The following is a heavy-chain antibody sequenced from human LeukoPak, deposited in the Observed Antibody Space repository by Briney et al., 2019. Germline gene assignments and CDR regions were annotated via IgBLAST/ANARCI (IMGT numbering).Heavy chain of an antibody. CDR3: AKAGLTRVVTDFDY. Sequence: GGSLRPSCAASGFTFSSYAMSWVRQAPGKGLEWVSAISGSGGGTYYADSVKGRFTISRDNSKNTLYLQMNSLRAEDTAVYYCAKAGLTRVVTDFDYWGQGTLVTVSS. V-gene: IGHV3-23*01. D-gene: IGHD4-23*01. CDR2: ISGSGGGT. J-gene: IGHJ4*02. CDR1: GFTFSSYA.